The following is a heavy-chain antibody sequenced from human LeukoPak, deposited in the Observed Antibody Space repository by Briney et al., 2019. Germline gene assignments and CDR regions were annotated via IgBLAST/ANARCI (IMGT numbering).Heavy chain of an antibody. J-gene: IGHJ6*02. V-gene: IGHV1-18*01. D-gene: IGHD6-19*01. CDR3: ARESGGSGSWYYYGMDV. Sequence: ASVKVSCKASGYTFTSYGISWVRQAPGQGLEWMGWISAYNGNTNYAQKLQGRVTMTTVTSTSTAYMELRSLRSDDTAVYYCARESGGSGSWYYYGMDVWGQGATVTVSS. CDR1: GYTFTSYG. CDR2: ISAYNGNT.